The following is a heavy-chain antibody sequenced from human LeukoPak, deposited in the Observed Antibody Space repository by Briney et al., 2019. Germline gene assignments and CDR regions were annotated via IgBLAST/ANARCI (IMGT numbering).Heavy chain of an antibody. CDR3: AIMHGYYDGTGYWVQ. Sequence: GSLKLSCAASGFPFASYGMSWVRPAPGKGLEWVSFITTNGGRTSYADSVEGRFTISRDNPRNTLYMQMNSLRDEDTAVYYCAIMHGYYDGTGYWVQWGQGTLVTVSS. D-gene: IGHD3-22*01. J-gene: IGHJ1*01. V-gene: IGHV3-23*01. CDR2: ITTNGGRT. CDR1: GFPFASYG.